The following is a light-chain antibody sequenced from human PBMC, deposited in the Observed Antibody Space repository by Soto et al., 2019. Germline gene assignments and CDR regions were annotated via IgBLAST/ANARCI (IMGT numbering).Light chain of an antibody. CDR3: QQYNNWPRT. J-gene: IGKJ1*01. CDR2: GAS. V-gene: IGKV3-20*01. CDR1: QSVSSSY. Sequence: IVLTQSPAILALSPGDRATLSCRASQSVSSSYLAWYQHKPGQAPRLLIHGASSRVTGIPDRFSGSGSGTDFTLTISSLQSEDFAVYYCQQYNNWPRTFGQGTKVDIK.